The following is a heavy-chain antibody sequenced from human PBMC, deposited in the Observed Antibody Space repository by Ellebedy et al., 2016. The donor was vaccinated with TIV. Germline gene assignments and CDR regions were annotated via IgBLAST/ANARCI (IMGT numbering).Heavy chain of an antibody. V-gene: IGHV3-30*18. J-gene: IGHJ6*02. CDR1: GFTFSGYA. CDR2: ISYDGNNK. Sequence: PGGSLRLSCVASGFTFSGYAMHWVRQAPGKGLEWVAIISYDGNNKYYADSLKGRFTISRDISKNTLFLEMNSLRAEDTAVYYCAKDKVFGDSRWEIDVWGQGTTVTVSS. D-gene: IGHD4-17*01. CDR3: AKDKVFGDSRWEIDV.